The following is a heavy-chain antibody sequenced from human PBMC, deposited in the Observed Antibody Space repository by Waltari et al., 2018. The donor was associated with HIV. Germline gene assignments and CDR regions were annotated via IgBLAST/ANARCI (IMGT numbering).Heavy chain of an antibody. CDR3: ARRASYYDFCGGFSSPAPFDL. D-gene: IGHD3-3*01. V-gene: IGHV1-46*01. Sequence: QVHLQQSGAEVKKPGASVRISCKTSGYKFTSFYIHSVRQGPGQTLEWMGRMYPSDGSNTAGQKFQGRVTISRDTSTNTVFLDLSRLQSEDTAIYYCARRASYYDFCGGFSSPAPFDLWGQGTLVTVST. CDR1: GYKFTSFY. J-gene: IGHJ4*02. CDR2: MYPSDGSN.